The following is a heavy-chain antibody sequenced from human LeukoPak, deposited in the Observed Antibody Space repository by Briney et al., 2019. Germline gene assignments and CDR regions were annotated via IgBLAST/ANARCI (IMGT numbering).Heavy chain of an antibody. CDR2: IYHSGST. D-gene: IGHD5-12*01. CDR1: GGSISSSSYY. V-gene: IGHV4-39*07. J-gene: IGHJ3*02. CDR3: ARSCRILDIVATIRARLGGNGFDI. Sequence: SVTLSLTCTVSGGSISSSSYYWGWIRQPPGKGLEWIGSIYHSGSTYYHPSLKSRVTIAVETSKNQFSLKLSSVIAADKAVYYCARSCRILDIVATIRARLGGNGFDIWGQGTMVTVSS.